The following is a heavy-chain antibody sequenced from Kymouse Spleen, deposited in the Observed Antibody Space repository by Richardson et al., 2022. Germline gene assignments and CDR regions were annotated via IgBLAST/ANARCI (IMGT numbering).Heavy chain of an antibody. CDR2: ISAYNGNT. V-gene: IGHV1-18*01. CDR3: AAIVVVPAAKGYYGMDV. J-gene: IGHJ6*02. CDR1: GYTFTSYG. D-gene: IGHD2-2*02. Sequence: QVQLVQSGAEVKKPGASVKVSCKASGYTFTSYGISWVRQAPGQGLEWMGWISAYNGNTNYAQKLQGRVTMTTDTSTSTAYMELRSLRSDDTAVYYCAAIVVVPAAKGYYGMDVWGQGTTVTVSS.